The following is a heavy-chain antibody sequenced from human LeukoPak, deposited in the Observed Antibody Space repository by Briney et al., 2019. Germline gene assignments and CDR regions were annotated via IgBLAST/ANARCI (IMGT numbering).Heavy chain of an antibody. J-gene: IGHJ4*02. CDR3: ARAGNSEGGFDY. CDR1: GYTFTRYF. V-gene: IGHV1-46*01. D-gene: IGHD4-23*01. CDR2: INPSGGST. Sequence: GASVKVSCKASGYTFTRYFMHWVRQAPGQGLECMGIINPSGGSTSYAQKFQGRVTMTRDTSTSTVYMEVSSLTSEDTAVYYCARAGNSEGGFDYWGQGTLVTVSS.